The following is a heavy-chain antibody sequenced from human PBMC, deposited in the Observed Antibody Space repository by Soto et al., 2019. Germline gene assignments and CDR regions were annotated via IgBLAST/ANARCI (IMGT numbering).Heavy chain of an antibody. CDR3: ASGGTPYYDFWSGDYYGMDV. V-gene: IGHV1-69*06. D-gene: IGHD3-3*01. CDR2: IIPIFGTA. CDR1: GGTFSSYA. Sequence: QVQLVQSGAEVKKPGSSVKVSCKASGGTFSSYAISWVRQAPGQGLEWMGGIIPIFGTANYAQKFQGRVTITADKSTSTAYMELSSLRSEDTAVYYCASGGTPYYDFWSGDYYGMDVWGQGTTVTVSS. J-gene: IGHJ6*02.